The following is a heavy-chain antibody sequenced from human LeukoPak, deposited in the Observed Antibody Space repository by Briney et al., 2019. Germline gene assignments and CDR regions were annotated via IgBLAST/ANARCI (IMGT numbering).Heavy chain of an antibody. CDR2: ISYDGSNK. CDR1: GFTFSSYA. D-gene: IGHD3-16*01. Sequence: GGSLRLSCAASGFTFSSYAMHWVRQAPGKGLEWVAVISYDGSNKYYADSVKGRFTISRDNSKNTLYLQMNSLRAEDTAVYYCARDGGAFDYWGQGTLVTVSS. V-gene: IGHV3-30*04. J-gene: IGHJ4*02. CDR3: ARDGGAFDY.